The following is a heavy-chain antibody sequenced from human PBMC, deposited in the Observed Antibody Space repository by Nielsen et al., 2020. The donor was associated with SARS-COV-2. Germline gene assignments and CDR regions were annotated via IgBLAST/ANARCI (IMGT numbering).Heavy chain of an antibody. J-gene: IGHJ6*02. CDR2: INSDGSST. CDR3: TTDGCSSTSCYAYYYYYGMDV. V-gene: IGHV3-74*01. CDR1: GFTFSSYW. D-gene: IGHD2-2*01. Sequence: GESLKISCAASGFTFSSYWMHWVRQAPGKGLVWVSRINSDGSSTSYADSVKGRFTISRDNAKNTLYLQMNSLKTEDTAVYYCTTDGCSSTSCYAYYYYYGMDVWGQGTTVTVSS.